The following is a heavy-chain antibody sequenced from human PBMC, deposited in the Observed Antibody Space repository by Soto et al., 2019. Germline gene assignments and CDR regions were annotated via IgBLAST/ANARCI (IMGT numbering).Heavy chain of an antibody. CDR2: IYYSGST. CDR3: ARHGDFWSGYTHYYYMDV. Sequence: PSETLSLTCPFSGFSISSSSYYWGWIRQPPGKGLEWIGSIYYSGSTYYNPSLKSRVTISVDTSKNQFSLKLSSVTAADTAVYYCARHGDFWSGYTHYYYMDVWGKGTTVTVSS. J-gene: IGHJ6*03. CDR1: GFSISSSSYY. V-gene: IGHV4-39*01. D-gene: IGHD3-3*01.